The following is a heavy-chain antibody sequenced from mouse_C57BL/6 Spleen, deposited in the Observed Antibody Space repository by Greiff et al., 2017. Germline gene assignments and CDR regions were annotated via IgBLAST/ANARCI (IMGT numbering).Heavy chain of an antibody. V-gene: IGHV14-1*01. Sequence: EVKLVESGAALVRPGASVKLSCTASGFNIKDYYMHWVKQRPEQGLEWIGRIDPEDGDTEYAPKFQGKATMTADTSSNTAYLQLSSLTSEDTAVYYCTTLGSSLSYAMDYWGQGTSVTVSS. CDR1: GFNIKDYY. D-gene: IGHD1-1*01. CDR3: TTLGSSLSYAMDY. J-gene: IGHJ4*01. CDR2: IDPEDGDT.